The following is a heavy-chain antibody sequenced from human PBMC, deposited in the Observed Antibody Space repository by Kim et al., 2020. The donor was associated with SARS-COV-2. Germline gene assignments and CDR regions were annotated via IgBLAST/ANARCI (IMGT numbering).Heavy chain of an antibody. Sequence: GGSLRLSCAASGFTFSNAWMSWVRQAPGKGLEWVGRIKSKTDGGTTDYAAPVKGRFTISRDDSKNTLYLQMNSLKTEDTAVYYCTTGKPYYGGTHYYYYGMDVWGQGTTVTVSS. CDR1: GFTFSNAW. V-gene: IGHV3-15*01. CDR3: TTGKPYYGGTHYYYYGMDV. CDR2: IKSKTDGGTT. J-gene: IGHJ6*02. D-gene: IGHD1-26*01.